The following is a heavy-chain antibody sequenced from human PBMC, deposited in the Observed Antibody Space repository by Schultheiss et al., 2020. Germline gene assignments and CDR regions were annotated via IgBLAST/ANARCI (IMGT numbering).Heavy chain of an antibody. V-gene: IGHV3-30*18. D-gene: IGHD3-9*01. CDR2: ISYDGSNK. Sequence: GGSLRLSCAASGFTVSSNYMNWVRQAPGKGLEWVAVISYDGSNKYYADSVKGRFTISRDNSKNTLYLQMNSLRAKDTAVYYCAKGTSIDSNWFDPWGQETLDTV. J-gene: IGHJ5*02. CDR3: AKGTSIDSNWFDP. CDR1: GFTVSSNY.